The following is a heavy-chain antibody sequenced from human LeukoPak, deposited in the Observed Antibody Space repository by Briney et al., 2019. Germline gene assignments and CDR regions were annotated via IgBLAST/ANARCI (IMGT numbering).Heavy chain of an antibody. CDR3: VKDRVDGSGSQFDS. J-gene: IGHJ4*02. CDR2: INSDGSST. Sequence: PGGSLRLSCAASGFTFSSYWMHWVRHAPGKGLVWVSRINSDGSSTSYADSVKGRFTISRDNAKNSLYLQMNSLRAEDTAVYYCVKDRVDGSGSQFDSWGQGSLVIVSS. V-gene: IGHV3-74*01. CDR1: GFTFSSYW. D-gene: IGHD3-10*01.